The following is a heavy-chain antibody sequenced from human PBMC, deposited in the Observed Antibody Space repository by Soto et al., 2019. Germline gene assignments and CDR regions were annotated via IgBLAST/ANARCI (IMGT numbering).Heavy chain of an antibody. CDR2: ISYDGSNK. D-gene: IGHD1-26*01. J-gene: IGHJ4*02. V-gene: IGHV3-30*18. CDR3: AKGYFGGGYYFDY. CDR1: GFTFSSYG. Sequence: QVQLVESGGGVVQPGRSLRLSCAASGFTFSSYGMHWVRQAPGKGLEWVAVISYDGSNKYYADSVKGRFTISRDNSKNTLYLQMNSLRAEDTAVYYCAKGYFGGGYYFDYWGQGTLVTVSS.